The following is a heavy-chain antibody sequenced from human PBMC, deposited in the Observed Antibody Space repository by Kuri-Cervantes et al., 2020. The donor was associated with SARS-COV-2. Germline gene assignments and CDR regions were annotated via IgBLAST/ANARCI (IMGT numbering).Heavy chain of an antibody. Sequence: SETLSLTCAVSGVSVSGGTYYWSWIRRPPGKGLEWIGEINHSGSTNYNPSLKSRVTISVDTSKNQFSLKLSSVTAADTAVYYCARPGGFLDVWGKGTTVTVSS. CDR2: INHSGST. V-gene: IGHV4-34*01. D-gene: IGHD4-23*01. J-gene: IGHJ6*04. CDR3: ARPGGFLDV. CDR1: GVSVSGGTYY.